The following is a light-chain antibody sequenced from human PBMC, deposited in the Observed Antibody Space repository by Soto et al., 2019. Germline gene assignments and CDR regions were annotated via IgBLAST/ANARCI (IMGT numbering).Light chain of an antibody. CDR2: GAS. J-gene: IGKJ1*01. Sequence: EIVLTQSPATLSLSPGERATLSCRASQSISSFLACYQQKPGQAPRLLIYGASNRATVIPARFSGSGSGTDFTLTISSLEPEDFAVYYCQQHFNGPITFGQGTKVDIK. CDR1: QSISSF. V-gene: IGKV3-11*01. CDR3: QQHFNGPIT.